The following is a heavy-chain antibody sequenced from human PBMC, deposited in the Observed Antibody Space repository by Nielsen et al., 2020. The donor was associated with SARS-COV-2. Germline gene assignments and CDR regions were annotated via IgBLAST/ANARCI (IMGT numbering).Heavy chain of an antibody. CDR2: ISWNSGSI. Sequence: GGSLRLSCAASGFTLDDYAMHWVRQAPGKGLEWVSGISWNSGSIGYADSVKGRFTISRDNAKNSLYLQMNSLRAEDTALYYCASIAVASDYYGMDVWGQGTTVTVSS. J-gene: IGHJ6*02. D-gene: IGHD6-19*01. CDR1: GFTLDDYA. V-gene: IGHV3-9*01. CDR3: ASIAVASDYYGMDV.